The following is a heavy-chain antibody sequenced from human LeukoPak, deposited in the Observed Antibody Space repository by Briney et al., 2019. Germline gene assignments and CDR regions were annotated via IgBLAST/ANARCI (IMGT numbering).Heavy chain of an antibody. D-gene: IGHD3-3*01. CDR2: INPNSGGT. CDR3: ARALESDPGDA. J-gene: IGHJ5*02. CDR1: GYTFTGYY. V-gene: IGHV1-2*02. Sequence: GASMKVSCKASGYTFTGYYMHWVRQAPGQGLEWMGWINPNSGGTNYAQKFRGRVTMTRDTSISTVYMELSRLRSDDTAVYYCARALESDPGDAWGQGTLVTVSS.